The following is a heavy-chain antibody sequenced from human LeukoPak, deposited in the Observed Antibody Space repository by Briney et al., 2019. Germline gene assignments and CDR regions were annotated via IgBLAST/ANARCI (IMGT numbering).Heavy chain of an antibody. J-gene: IGHJ4*02. CDR2: INHSGST. V-gene: IGHV4-39*07. D-gene: IGHD3-22*01. CDR1: GGSISSSTYY. CDR3: ARGLPKRYYYDSSGYYY. Sequence: PSETLSLTCTVSGGSISSSTYYWSWIRQPPGKGLEWIGEINHSGSTNYNPSLKSRVTISVDTSKNQFSLKLSSVTAADTAVYYCARGLPKRYYYDSSGYYYWGQGTLVTVSS.